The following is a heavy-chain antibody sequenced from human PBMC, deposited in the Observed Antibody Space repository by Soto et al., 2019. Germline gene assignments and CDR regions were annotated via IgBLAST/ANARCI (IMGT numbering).Heavy chain of an antibody. CDR2: IYPGDSDT. J-gene: IGHJ6*02. D-gene: IGHD5-12*01. CDR1: GYSFTKYW. CDR3: ARHGYEAATRYYYYYYGMDV. Sequence: HGESLKISCKGSGYSFTKYWIAWVRQMPGKGLEWMGIIYPGDSDTRYSPSFQGQVIISVDKSTDTAYVHWISLKASDTAMYYCARHGYEAATRYYYYYYGMDVWGQGTTVTVSS. V-gene: IGHV5-51*01.